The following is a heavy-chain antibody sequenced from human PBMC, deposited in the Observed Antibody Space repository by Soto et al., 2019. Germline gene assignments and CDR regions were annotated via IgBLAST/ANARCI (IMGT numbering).Heavy chain of an antibody. CDR2: IFWNDDK. Sequence: SGPTLVNPTQTLTLTCTFSGFSLNPRGVGVGWIRQPPGEALEWLAVIFWNDDKRYSPSLKTRLTITKDTSKNQVTLTMTNMDPVDTATYYCAYSSFALRHYHWLFNRFDHWGQGALVTVSS. CDR1: GFSLNPRGVG. J-gene: IGHJ4*02. V-gene: IGHV2-5*01. D-gene: IGHD3-9*01. CDR3: AYSSFALRHYHWLFNRFDH.